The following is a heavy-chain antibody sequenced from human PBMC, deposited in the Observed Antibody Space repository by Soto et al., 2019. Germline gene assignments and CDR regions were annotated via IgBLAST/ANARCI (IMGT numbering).Heavy chain of an antibody. Sequence: PGGSLRLSXSGSGFMFSKCSMNWVRQAPGKGLEWVSSISGSGSRIFYADSVKGRFTISRDNAKNSLYLEMKSLGAEDTAIYYCARHLPISDTNGYYRGVFDSWGQGTPVTVSS. D-gene: IGHD3-3*01. J-gene: IGHJ4*02. CDR1: GFMFSKCS. CDR3: ARHLPISDTNGYYRGVFDS. CDR2: ISGSGSRI. V-gene: IGHV3-21*01.